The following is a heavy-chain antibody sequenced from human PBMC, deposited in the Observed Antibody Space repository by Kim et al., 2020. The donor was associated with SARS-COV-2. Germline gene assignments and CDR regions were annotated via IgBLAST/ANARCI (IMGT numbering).Heavy chain of an antibody. D-gene: IGHD6-19*01. CDR3: AKGAGTYPFDQ. CDR2: ISGNGGSI. Sequence: GGSLRLSCVASGFTFRSYAMSWVRQAPGKGLEWVSSISGNGGSIYYADSVKGRFTISRDNSENTLYLQMNNLRGEDTAIYFCAKGAGTYPFDQWGQGTLVTVSP. V-gene: IGHV3-23*01. CDR1: GFTFRSYA. J-gene: IGHJ4*02.